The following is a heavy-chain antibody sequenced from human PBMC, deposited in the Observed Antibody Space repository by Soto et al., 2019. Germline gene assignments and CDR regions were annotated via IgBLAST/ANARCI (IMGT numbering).Heavy chain of an antibody. J-gene: IGHJ6*02. V-gene: IGHV4-31*03. D-gene: IGHD5-12*01. CDR1: GGSISSGGYY. CDR2: IYYSGST. Sequence: SETLSLTCTVSGGSISSGGYYWSWIRQHPGKGLEWIGYIYYSGSTYYNPSLKSRVTISVDTSKNQFSLKLSSVTAADTAVYYCARGPYSGYDYYYYGMDVWGQGTTVTVS. CDR3: ARGPYSGYDYYYYGMDV.